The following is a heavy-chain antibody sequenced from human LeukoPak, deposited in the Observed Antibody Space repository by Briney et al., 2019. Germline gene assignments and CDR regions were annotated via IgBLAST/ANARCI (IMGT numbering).Heavy chain of an antibody. Sequence: TGGSLRLSCAASGFTFSSYGMYWVRQAPGKGLECVAFITYDGSEMYYADSVKGRFTISRDNSRGTLYLQVNSLRGDDTAIYYCARNRGYTYDYDSFDPWGQGTLVTVSS. CDR3: ARNRGYTYDYDSFDP. J-gene: IGHJ5*02. D-gene: IGHD5-18*01. V-gene: IGHV3-30*19. CDR2: ITYDGSEM. CDR1: GFTFSSYG.